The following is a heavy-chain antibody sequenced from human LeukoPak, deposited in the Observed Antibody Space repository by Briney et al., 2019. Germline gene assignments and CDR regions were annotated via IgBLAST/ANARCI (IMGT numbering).Heavy chain of an antibody. CDR3: ARSKTIQLDAMDV. D-gene: IGHD5-18*01. V-gene: IGHV3-21*01. CDR2: ISSSTKYI. Sequence: NSGGPLLLSCAASGLTFSTYSMKWVRPAPGKGLEWVSSISSSTKYINYADSVKGRFTMSRDNAKNSLHLQMNSLRVEDTAVYYCARSKTIQLDAMDVWGTGTTVTVSS. J-gene: IGHJ6*04. CDR1: GLTFSTYS.